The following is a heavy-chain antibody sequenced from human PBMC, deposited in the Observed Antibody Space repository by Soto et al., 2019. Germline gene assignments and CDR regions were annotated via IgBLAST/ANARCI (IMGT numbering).Heavy chain of an antibody. J-gene: IGHJ4*02. V-gene: IGHV2-26*01. CDR1: GFSLTDTRIG. D-gene: IGHD3-22*01. CDR2: IISNDDK. Sequence: SGPTLVNPTETLTLTCSVSGFSLTDTRIGVSWIRQAPGKALEWLAHIISNDDKSYSTSLKSRLTISKDTSKSQVVLRMTNMDPVDTGRYYCARALFYSDSDGYYFEFDYWGPGTLVTVSS. CDR3: ARALFYSDSDGYYFEFDY.